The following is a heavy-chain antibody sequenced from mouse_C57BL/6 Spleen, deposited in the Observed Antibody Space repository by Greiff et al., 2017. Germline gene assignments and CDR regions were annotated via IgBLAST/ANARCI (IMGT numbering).Heavy chain of an antibody. CDR1: GYSITSGYY. D-gene: IGHD1-1*01. CDR2: ISYDGSN. Sequence: EVKLEESGPGLVKPSQSLSLTCSVTGYSITSGYYWNWIRQFPGNKLEWMGYISYDGSNNYNPSLKNRISITRDTSKNQFFLKLNSVTTEDTATYYCARGGSSYYWGQGTTLTVSS. CDR3: ARGGSSYY. V-gene: IGHV3-6*01. J-gene: IGHJ2*01.